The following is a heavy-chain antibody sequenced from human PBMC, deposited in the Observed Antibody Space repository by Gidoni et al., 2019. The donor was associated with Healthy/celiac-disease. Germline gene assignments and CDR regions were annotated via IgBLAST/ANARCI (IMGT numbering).Heavy chain of an antibody. Sequence: QVQLQQWGAGLFQPSETLSLTCAVYGGPFSGYYGRWSRQPPGKGLEWIGEIQHSGSTNYNPSLKGRVTISVDTSKNQFSLKLSSVTAADTAVYYCARPKIAARPGSWFDPWGQGTLVTVSS. CDR2: IQHSGST. V-gene: IGHV4-34*01. CDR1: GGPFSGYY. CDR3: ARPKIAARPGSWFDP. D-gene: IGHD6-6*01. J-gene: IGHJ5*02.